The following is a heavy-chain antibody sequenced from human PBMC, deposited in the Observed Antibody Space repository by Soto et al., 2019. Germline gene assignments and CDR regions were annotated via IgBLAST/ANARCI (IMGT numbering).Heavy chain of an antibody. J-gene: IGHJ4*02. D-gene: IGHD3-22*01. CDR2: ISYDGSNK. V-gene: IGHV3-30*18. CDR3: AKDRYYYDSSGYYYTHYFDY. CDR1: GFTFSSYG. Sequence: GGSLRLSCAASGFTFSSYGMHWVRQAPGKGLEWVAVISYDGSNKYYADSVKGRFTISRDNSRNTLYLQMNSLRAEDTAVYYCAKDRYYYDSSGYYYTHYFDYWGQGTLVTVSS.